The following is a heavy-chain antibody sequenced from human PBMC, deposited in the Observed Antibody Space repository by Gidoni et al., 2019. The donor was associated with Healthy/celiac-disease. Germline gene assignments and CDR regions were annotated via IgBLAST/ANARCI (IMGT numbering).Heavy chain of an antibody. Sequence: EVQLVESGGGLVPPGGSLRLSRATSGFTVSSNYLSWVREAPGKGLEWVSVINSGGSTYYADSVKGRFTISRHNSKNTLYRQMNSLRAEDTAVYYCAREMAAEYYFDYWGQGTLVTVSS. V-gene: IGHV3-53*04. CDR3: AREMAAEYYFDY. CDR2: INSGGST. J-gene: IGHJ4*02. D-gene: IGHD6-19*01. CDR1: GFTVSSNY.